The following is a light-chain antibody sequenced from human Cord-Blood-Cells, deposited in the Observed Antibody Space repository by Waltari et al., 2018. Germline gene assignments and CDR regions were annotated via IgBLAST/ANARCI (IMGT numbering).Light chain of an antibody. V-gene: IGKV1-39*01. CDR3: QQSYSTPWT. Sequence: DIQMTQSPSSLSASVGDRVTITCRASQSMSSYLNWYQLKPGKAPKLLIYAAYSLQSGVPSTFSGSGSGTDRPLTISILQRDDVATYYGQQSYSTPWTVGQGIKVEIK. CDR1: QSMSSY. CDR2: AAY. J-gene: IGKJ1*01.